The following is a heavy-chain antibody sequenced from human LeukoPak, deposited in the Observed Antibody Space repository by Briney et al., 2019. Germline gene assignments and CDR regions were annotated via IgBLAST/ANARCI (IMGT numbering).Heavy chain of an antibody. J-gene: IGHJ4*02. CDR2: ISGSGGST. D-gene: IGHD1-26*01. CDR1: GFTFSSYA. Sequence: GGSLRLSCAASGFTFSSYAMSWVRQAPGKGLEWVSAISGSGGSTYYADSVKGRFAISRDNSRNTLYLQMNSLRAEDTAVYYCAKAPTGGSYLGDYWGQGTLVTVSS. CDR3: AKAPTGGSYLGDY. V-gene: IGHV3-23*01.